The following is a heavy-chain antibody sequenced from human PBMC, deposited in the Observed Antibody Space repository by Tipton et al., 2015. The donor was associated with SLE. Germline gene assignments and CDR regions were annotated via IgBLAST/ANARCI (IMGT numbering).Heavy chain of an antibody. J-gene: IGHJ6*03. V-gene: IGHV4-31*03. CDR2: IYYSGST. Sequence: TLSLTCTVSGGSISSGGYYWSWIRQHPGKGLEWIGYIYYSGSTYYNPSLKSRVTISVDTSKNQFSLKLSSVTAADTAVYYCARAPCEQLAPRYYYMDVWGKGTTVTVSS. CDR1: GGSISSGGYY. D-gene: IGHD6-6*01. CDR3: ARAPCEQLAPRYYYMDV.